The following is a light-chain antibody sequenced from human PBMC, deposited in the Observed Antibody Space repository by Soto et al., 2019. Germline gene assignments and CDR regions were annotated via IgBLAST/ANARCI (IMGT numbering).Light chain of an antibody. CDR2: GAS. CDR1: QSVSSN. J-gene: IGKJ1*01. Sequence: EIAMNKSPATLSVSPWERATLSCRASQSVSSNLAWYQQKPGQAPRLLIYGASTRATGIPARFSGSGSGTEFTLTISSLQSEDVATFYCQKYNIAPSWTFGQGTKVDIK. CDR3: QKYNIAPSWT. V-gene: IGKV3-15*01.